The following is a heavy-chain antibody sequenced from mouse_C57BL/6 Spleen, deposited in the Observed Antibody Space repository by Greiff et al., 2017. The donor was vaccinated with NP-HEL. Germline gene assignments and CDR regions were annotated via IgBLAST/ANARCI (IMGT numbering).Heavy chain of an antibody. CDR3: ATNSKVV. CDR2: INPNNGGT. J-gene: IGHJ1*03. V-gene: IGHV1-26*01. D-gene: IGHD1-3*01. Sequence: EVQLQQSGPELVKPGASVKISCKASGYTFTDYYMNWVKQSHGKSLEWIGDINPNNGGTSYNQKFKGKATLTVDKSSSTAYMELRSLTSEDSAVYYCATNSKVVWGTGTTVTVSS. CDR1: GYTFTDYY.